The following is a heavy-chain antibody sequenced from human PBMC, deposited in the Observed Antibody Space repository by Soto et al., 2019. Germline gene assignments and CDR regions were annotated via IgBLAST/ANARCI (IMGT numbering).Heavy chain of an antibody. J-gene: IGHJ2*01. D-gene: IGHD2-15*01. Sequence: PSETLSLTCTVSGDSFSSGVYYWSWIRQPPGKGLEWIGYIYNSGTTYYSPSLKSRVAISVDTSKNKFSLNLSSVTAADTAVYYCAAFVGAYWYFATWGRGTLVTVSS. CDR1: GDSFSSGVYY. CDR2: IYNSGTT. V-gene: IGHV4-30-4*01. CDR3: AAFVGAYWYFAT.